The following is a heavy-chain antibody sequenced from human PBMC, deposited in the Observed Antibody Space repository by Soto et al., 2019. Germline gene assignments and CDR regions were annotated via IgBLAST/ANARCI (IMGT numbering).Heavy chain of an antibody. J-gene: IGHJ4*02. CDR3: AHTMAPRIFDY. V-gene: IGHV2-5*02. D-gene: IGHD3-3*01. CDR1: GFSHITSGVS. Sequence: QITLKEAGPTLVKPTQTLTLTCSFSGFSHITSGVSVGWIRQPPGKALEWLALIYWDDDKGYSTSLKSRLTITKDTSRNQVVLTMTNMDPADTATYYCAHTMAPRIFDYWGQGTLVTVSS. CDR2: IYWDDDK.